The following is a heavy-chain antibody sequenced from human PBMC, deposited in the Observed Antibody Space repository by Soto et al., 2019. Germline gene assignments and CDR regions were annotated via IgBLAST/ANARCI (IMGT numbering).Heavy chain of an antibody. D-gene: IGHD3-10*01. Sequence: QVQLQESGPGLVKPSQTLSLTCTVSGGSISSNIHYWNWIRQPPGKGLEWIGYIYYSGGTYYNPSLKSRVTIAVDTSMNQFSLKLTSVTTADTSVYYCDREVRGANYYYGLDVWGQGTTVTVSS. V-gene: IGHV4-30-4*01. J-gene: IGHJ6*02. CDR2: IYYSGGT. CDR3: DREVRGANYYYGLDV. CDR1: GGSISSNIHY.